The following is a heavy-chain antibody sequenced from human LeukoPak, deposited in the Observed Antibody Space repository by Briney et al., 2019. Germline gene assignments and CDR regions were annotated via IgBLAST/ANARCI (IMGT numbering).Heavy chain of an antibody. V-gene: IGHV4-30-2*05. J-gene: IGHJ3*02. Sequence: SETLSLTCTVSGGSISSGGYSWSWIRQPPGKGLEWIGYIYHSGSTYYNPSLKSRVTISVDTSKNQFSLKVSSVTAADTAVYYCARSAATNLEAFDIWGQGTMVTVSS. CDR3: ARSAATNLEAFDI. D-gene: IGHD2-15*01. CDR1: GGSISSGGYS. CDR2: IYHSGST.